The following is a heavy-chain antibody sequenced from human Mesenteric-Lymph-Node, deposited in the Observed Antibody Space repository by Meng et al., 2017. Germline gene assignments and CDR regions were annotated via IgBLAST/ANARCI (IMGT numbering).Heavy chain of an antibody. Sequence: GESLKISCAASGFTFSSYSMNWVRQAPGKGLEWVSSISSSSSYIYYADSVKGRFTISRDNSENTLYLQMNTLRAEDTAVYYCAKALNWNYDHWGQGTLVTVSS. CDR3: AKALNWNYDH. V-gene: IGHV3-21*04. J-gene: IGHJ5*02. D-gene: IGHD1-7*01. CDR2: ISSSSSYI. CDR1: GFTFSSYS.